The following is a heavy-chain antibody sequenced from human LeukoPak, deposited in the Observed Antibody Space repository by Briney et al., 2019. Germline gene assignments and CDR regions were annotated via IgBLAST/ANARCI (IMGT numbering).Heavy chain of an antibody. D-gene: IGHD5-12*01. V-gene: IGHV1-18*01. CDR1: GYTFTSYG. Sequence: ASVKVSCKASGYTFTSYGISWVRQASGQGLEWMGWISAYNGNTNYAQKLQGRVTMTTDTSTSTAYMELRSLRSDDTAVYYCARDVGSGYDPSLIFDYWGQGTLVTVSS. CDR3: ARDVGSGYDPSLIFDY. J-gene: IGHJ4*02. CDR2: ISAYNGNT.